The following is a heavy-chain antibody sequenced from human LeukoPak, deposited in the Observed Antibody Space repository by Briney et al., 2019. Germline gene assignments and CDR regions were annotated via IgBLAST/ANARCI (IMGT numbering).Heavy chain of an antibody. Sequence: SETLSLTCTVSGGSISSDDSCWSWIRQPPGKGLEWIGYISYIGSTYYNPSLKSRVTISVDTSKNQFSLKLSSVTAADTAVYYCARVTIFYGSGSYYPLDFDYWGQGTLVTVSS. V-gene: IGHV4-30-4*02. CDR3: ARVTIFYGSGSYYPLDFDY. CDR2: ISYIGST. CDR1: GGSISSDDSC. J-gene: IGHJ4*02. D-gene: IGHD3-10*01.